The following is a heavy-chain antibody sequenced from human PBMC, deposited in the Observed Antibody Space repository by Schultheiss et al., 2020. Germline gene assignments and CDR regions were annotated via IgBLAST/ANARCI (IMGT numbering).Heavy chain of an antibody. Sequence: GGSLRLSCAASGFTFSSYAMSWVRQAPGKGLEWVSSISSSSSYIYYADSVKGRFTISRDNSKNTLYLQMNSLRAEDTAVYYCARDFWSGKTSYGMDVWGPGTTLTVSS. CDR3: ARDFWSGKTSYGMDV. J-gene: IGHJ6*02. V-gene: IGHV3-21*01. CDR2: ISSSSSYI. CDR1: GFTFSSYA. D-gene: IGHD3-3*01.